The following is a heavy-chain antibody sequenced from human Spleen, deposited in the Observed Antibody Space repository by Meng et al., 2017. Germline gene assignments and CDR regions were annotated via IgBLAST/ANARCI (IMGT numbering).Heavy chain of an antibody. D-gene: IGHD3-22*01. J-gene: IGHJ3*02. V-gene: IGHV3-23*01. CDR3: AKYDSRGYYFVGRDDFDI. Sequence: GESLKISCAASGFTFSSYGMHWVRQAPGKGLEWVSAISGRGGSTYYADSVKGRFTISRDNSKNTIYLQMNSLRAEDTAVYYCAKYDSRGYYFVGRDDFDIWGQGTMVTVSS. CDR2: ISGRGGST. CDR1: GFTFSSYG.